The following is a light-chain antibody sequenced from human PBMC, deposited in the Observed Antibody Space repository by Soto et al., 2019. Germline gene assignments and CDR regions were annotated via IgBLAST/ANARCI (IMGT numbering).Light chain of an antibody. V-gene: IGKV3-20*01. CDR1: QSLSNVF. CDR2: GAS. J-gene: IGKJ5*01. Sequence: DIVLTQSPGTLSLSPGEGATLSCRASQSLSNVFLAWYQQKPGQAPRLLIYGASRRATGIPDRFSGSGSGTDFTLTISRLEPEDFATYYCQQADSLPLVTFGQGTRLDLK. CDR3: QQADSLPLVT.